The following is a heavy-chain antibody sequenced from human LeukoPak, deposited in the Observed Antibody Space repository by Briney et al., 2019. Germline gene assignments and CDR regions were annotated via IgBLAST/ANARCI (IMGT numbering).Heavy chain of an antibody. CDR1: GYTFTSYG. CDR2: ISAYNGNT. V-gene: IGHV1-18*01. CDR3: ARTNRTLRYFDWWPSGDS. Sequence: ASVKVSCKASGYTFTSYGISWVRQAPGQGLEWMGWISAYNGNTNYAQKLQGRVTMTTDTSTSTAYMELRSLRSDDPAVYYCARTNRTLRYFDWWPSGDSWGQETLVTVSS. D-gene: IGHD3-9*01. J-gene: IGHJ5*02.